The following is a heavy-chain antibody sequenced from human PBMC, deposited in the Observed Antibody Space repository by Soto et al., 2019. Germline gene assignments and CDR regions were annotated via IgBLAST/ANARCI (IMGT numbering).Heavy chain of an antibody. CDR3: ARTRLCGGDCDSAYYFDF. V-gene: IGHV1-8*01. Sequence: GASVKVSCKASGYTFTNYDINWVRQATGQGLEWMGWMNPSSGNTGYVQKFQGRVTMTRNTSTSTAYMELTSLTSDDTVVYYCARTRLCGGDCDSAYYFDFWG. J-gene: IGHJ4*01. CDR1: GYTFTNYD. D-gene: IGHD2-21*02. CDR2: MNPSSGNT.